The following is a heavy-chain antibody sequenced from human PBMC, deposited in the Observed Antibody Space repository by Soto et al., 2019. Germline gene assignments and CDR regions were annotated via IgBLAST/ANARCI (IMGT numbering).Heavy chain of an antibody. J-gene: IGHJ6*02. CDR2: ITSDGSST. CDR1: GFTFSTYY. Sequence: EVQLVESGGGLVQPGGSLRLSCAASGFTFSTYYMNWVRQAPGKGLVWVARITSDGSSTTYADSVQGRFTISRANATNTLYLPMNRLRAEDTAVYSCGRERGGVFAAVWGLGTTLSVSS. V-gene: IGHV3-74*01. CDR3: GRERGGVFAAV. D-gene: IGHD3-10*02.